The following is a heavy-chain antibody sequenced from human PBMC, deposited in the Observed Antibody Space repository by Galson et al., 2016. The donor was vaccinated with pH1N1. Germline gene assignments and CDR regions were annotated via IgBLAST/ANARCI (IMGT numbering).Heavy chain of an antibody. V-gene: IGHV2-5*01. CDR2: IFWNDDR. J-gene: IGHJ4*02. Sequence: PALVKPTQTLRLTCTLSGFSLSTSAVGVGWIRQPPGKALEWLALIFWNDDRYYRPSLKNRLTITKGTSENLVVLTMTNMDPVDTATYDCAHREYGDFVGSFDHWGQGALVTVSS. CDR3: AHREYGDFVGSFDH. CDR1: GFSLSTSAVG. D-gene: IGHD4-17*01.